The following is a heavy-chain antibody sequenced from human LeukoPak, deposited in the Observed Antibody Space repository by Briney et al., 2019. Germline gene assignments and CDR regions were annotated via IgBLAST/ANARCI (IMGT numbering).Heavy chain of an antibody. D-gene: IGHD6-19*01. Sequence: SETLSLTCTVSGGSISSYYWNWIRQPPGKGLEWIGSIYYSGSTNYNPSLKSRVTISVDTSKNQFSLKLSSVTAADTAVYYCARGSGWYWYRGQGTLVTVSS. V-gene: IGHV4-59*01. J-gene: IGHJ4*02. CDR2: IYYSGST. CDR3: ARGSGWYWY. CDR1: GGSISSYY.